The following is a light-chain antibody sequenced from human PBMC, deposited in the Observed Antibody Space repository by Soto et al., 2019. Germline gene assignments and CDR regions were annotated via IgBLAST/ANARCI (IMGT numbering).Light chain of an antibody. J-gene: IGLJ1*01. CDR2: DIN. CDR3: VSYTTSASYV. CDR1: SSDVGNYIF. V-gene: IGLV2-14*01. Sequence: QSVLTQPASVSGSPGKSITISCTGTSSDVGNYIFVSWYRQHPGKAPKLMIYDINNRPSGVSNRFSGSKSGNTASLTISGLQAEDEADYYCVSYTTSASYVFGTGTKVTVL.